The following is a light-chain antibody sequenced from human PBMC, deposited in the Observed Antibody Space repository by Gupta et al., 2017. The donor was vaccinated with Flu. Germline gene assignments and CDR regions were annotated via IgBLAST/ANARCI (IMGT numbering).Light chain of an antibody. CDR2: AAS. CDR1: QSISSY. J-gene: IGKJ1*01. Sequence: DIQMTQSPFSLSASVGDRVTITCRASQSISSYLNWYQQKPGKAPKLLIYAASSFQSGVPSRFSGSGSGTDFTRTISSLQPEEFATYYWQQIYSTWTFGQGTKVEIK. CDR3: QQIYSTWT. V-gene: IGKV1-39*01.